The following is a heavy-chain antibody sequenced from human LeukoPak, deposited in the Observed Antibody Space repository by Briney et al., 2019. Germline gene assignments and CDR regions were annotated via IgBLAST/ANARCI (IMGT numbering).Heavy chain of an antibody. CDR3: ARGTLNIPGEHGAFDY. J-gene: IGHJ4*02. Sequence: PGGSLRLSCAASGFSFDDYDMAWLRQAPGKGLEWVSSISTSSLYIYYADSLKGRFTVSRDNARNSLYLQMSSLRADDTAVYYCARGTLNIPGEHGAFDYWGQGTLVTVSS. V-gene: IGHV3-21*01. CDR2: ISTSSLYI. D-gene: IGHD1-14*01. CDR1: GFSFDDYD.